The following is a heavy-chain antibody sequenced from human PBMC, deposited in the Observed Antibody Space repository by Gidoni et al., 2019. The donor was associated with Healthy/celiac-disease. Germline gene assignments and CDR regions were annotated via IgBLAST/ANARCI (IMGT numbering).Heavy chain of an antibody. V-gene: IGHV3-9*01. CDR2: ISWNSGSI. Sequence: EVQLVESGGGLVQPGRSLRLSCAASGFTFDDYAMHWVRQAPGKGLEWVSGISWNSGSIGYADSVKGRFTISRDNAKNSLYLQMNSLRAEDTALYYCAKDFKSLDYDFWSGYFPYAFDIWGQGTMVTVSS. CDR3: AKDFKSLDYDFWSGYFPYAFDI. D-gene: IGHD3-3*01. CDR1: GFTFDDYA. J-gene: IGHJ3*02.